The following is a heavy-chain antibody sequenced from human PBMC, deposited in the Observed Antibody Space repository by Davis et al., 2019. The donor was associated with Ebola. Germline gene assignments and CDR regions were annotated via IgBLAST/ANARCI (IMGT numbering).Heavy chain of an antibody. J-gene: IGHJ3*02. D-gene: IGHD2/OR15-2a*01. CDR3: VKDSSNIWFDI. CDR2: FGTGGDT. V-gene: IGHV3-23*01. CDR1: GGSFSGYY. Sequence: PGGSLRLSCAVYGGSFSGYYWSWIRQPPGKGLEWVSTFGTGGDTYYADSVKGRFAISRDNSRGTLYLQMNSLRVEDTAIYYCVKDSSNIWFDIWGQGTLVTVSS.